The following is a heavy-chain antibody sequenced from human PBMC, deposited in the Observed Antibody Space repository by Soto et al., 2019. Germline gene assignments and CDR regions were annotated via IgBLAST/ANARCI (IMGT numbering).Heavy chain of an antibody. V-gene: IGHV3-20*04. Sequence: PGGSLRLSCAASGFTFDDYGMSWVRQAPGKGLEWVSGINWNGGSTGYADSVKGRFTISRDNAKNSLYLQMNSLRAEDTALYYCARGEYCGGDCYPYYFDYWGQGTLVTVSS. CDR1: GFTFDDYG. CDR2: INWNGGST. CDR3: ARGEYCGGDCYPYYFDY. D-gene: IGHD2-21*02. J-gene: IGHJ4*02.